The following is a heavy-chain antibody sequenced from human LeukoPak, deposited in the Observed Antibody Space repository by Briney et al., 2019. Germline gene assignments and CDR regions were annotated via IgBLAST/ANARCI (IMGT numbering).Heavy chain of an antibody. D-gene: IGHD3-10*01. V-gene: IGHV3-64*01. CDR3: ARGLTMVRGVISYY. CDR1: GFTFSSYA. J-gene: IGHJ4*02. Sequence: GGSLRLSCAASGFTFSSYAMHWVRQAPGKGLQYVSVISSNGGSTYYANSVKGRFTISRDNSKNTLYLQMGGLKPEDTAVYYCARGLTMVRGVISYYWGQGTLVTVSS. CDR2: ISSNGGST.